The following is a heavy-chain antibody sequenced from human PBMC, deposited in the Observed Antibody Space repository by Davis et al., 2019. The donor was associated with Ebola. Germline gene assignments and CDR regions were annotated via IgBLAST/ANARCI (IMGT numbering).Heavy chain of an antibody. CDR1: GYTFTGYY. CDR3: ARVRSTSGWRYYFDY. D-gene: IGHD6-19*01. V-gene: IGHV1-46*01. J-gene: IGHJ4*02. Sequence: AASVKVSCKASGYTFTGYYMHWVRQAPGQGLEWMGRINPSGGSTSYAQKFQGRVTMTRDTSTSTVYMELSSLGSEDTAVYYCARVRSTSGWRYYFDYWGQGTLVTVSS. CDR2: INPSGGST.